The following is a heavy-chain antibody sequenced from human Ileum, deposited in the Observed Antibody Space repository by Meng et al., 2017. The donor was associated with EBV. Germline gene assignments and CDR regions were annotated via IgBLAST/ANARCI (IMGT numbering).Heavy chain of an antibody. D-gene: IGHD1-26*01. CDR3: ARRGSYGGGCDY. V-gene: IGHV4-34*01. CDR1: GGSFTDYY. Sequence: QVQLHQWGAVLLKPAENLLLTCSVYGGSFTDYYWTWIRQPPGKGLEWIGEINPSEGTNYNPSLKSRVTISVDTSKNQFSLKMNSLTAADTAIYYCARRGSYGGGCDYWGQGTLVTVSS. CDR2: INPSEGT. J-gene: IGHJ4*02.